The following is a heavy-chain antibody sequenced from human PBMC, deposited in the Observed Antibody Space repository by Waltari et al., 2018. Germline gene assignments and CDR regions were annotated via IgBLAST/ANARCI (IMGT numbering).Heavy chain of an antibody. J-gene: IGHJ4*02. Sequence: QVQLQVSGPGLVKPSETLSLPCPASGCSIRSYYWRWIRQPPGKGLEWIGYIHYSGRTNYNPSLKSRVTMSIDTSKNQFSLELSSVTAADTAVYYCARAPGVRVGFDFWGQGTLVTVSS. V-gene: IGHV4-59*01. CDR3: ARAPGVRVGFDF. CDR2: IHYSGRT. CDR1: GCSIRSYY. D-gene: IGHD3-22*01.